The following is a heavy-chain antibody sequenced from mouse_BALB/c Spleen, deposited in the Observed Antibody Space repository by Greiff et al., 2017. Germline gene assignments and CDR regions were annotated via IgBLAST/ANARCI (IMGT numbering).Heavy chain of an antibody. V-gene: IGHV14-3*02. J-gene: IGHJ2*01. D-gene: IGHD2-3*01. CDR1: GFNFKDSY. CDR3: ARSRDGYYSPFDD. CDR2: IDPATGNT. Sequence: VQLQQSGAELVKPGASVKLSCTASGFNFKDSYMHWVKQRPEQGLEWIGRIDPATGNTKYDPKFQGKATITADTSSNTAYLQRSSLTSEDTAVYYCARSRDGYYSPFDDWGQGTTLTVAS.